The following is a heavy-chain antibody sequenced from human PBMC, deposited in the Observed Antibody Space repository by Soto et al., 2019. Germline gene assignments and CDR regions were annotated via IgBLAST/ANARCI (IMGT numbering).Heavy chain of an antibody. D-gene: IGHD3-3*01. Sequence: QLHLVQSGAVVKKPGASVTVSCSASGYPVTAYYMHWVRQAPGRGLEWMGGINPATGAAKYTQTFQGSVTMTRATSTSTVFMEPSGLTSEDTAVFYCARGGGVGVAGSAAFDMWGQGTLVTVSS. CDR2: INPATGAA. J-gene: IGHJ3*02. CDR1: GYPVTAYY. V-gene: IGHV1-2*02. CDR3: ARGGGVGVAGSAAFDM.